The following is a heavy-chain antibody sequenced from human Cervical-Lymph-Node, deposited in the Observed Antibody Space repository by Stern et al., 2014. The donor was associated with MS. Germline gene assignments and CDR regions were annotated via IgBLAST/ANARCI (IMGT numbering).Heavy chain of an antibody. Sequence: VQLVESGGAVVQPGRSLRLSCAASGFTFSSYGMHWVRQAPCKGLEWVTVISYDGNHKYYAASVKGRFTSSRDNSKNTLHLQMNSVTPDDTAIYYCARDYEDTSMLFDHWGQGTLVTVSS. J-gene: IGHJ4*02. V-gene: IGHV3-30*03. D-gene: IGHD2-8*01. CDR1: GFTFSSYG. CDR2: ISYDGNHK. CDR3: ARDYEDTSMLFDH.